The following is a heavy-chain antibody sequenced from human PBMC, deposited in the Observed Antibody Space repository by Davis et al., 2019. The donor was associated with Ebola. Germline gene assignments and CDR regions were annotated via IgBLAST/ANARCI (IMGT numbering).Heavy chain of an antibody. CDR1: GYTFTGYY. CDR2: INPNSGGT. Sequence: AASVKVSCKASGYTFTGYYMHWVRQAPGQGLEWMGWINPNSGGTNYAQKFQGWVTMTRDTSISTAYVELSRLRSDDTAVYYCARGLRLTYSGSSHLLSYWGQGTLVTVSS. D-gene: IGHD1-26*01. CDR3: ARGLRLTYSGSSHLLSY. J-gene: IGHJ4*02. V-gene: IGHV1-2*04.